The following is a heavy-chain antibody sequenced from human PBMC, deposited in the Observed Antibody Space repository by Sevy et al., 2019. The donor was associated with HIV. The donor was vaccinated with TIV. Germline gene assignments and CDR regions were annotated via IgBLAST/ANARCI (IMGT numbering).Heavy chain of an antibody. CDR2: VKKDGSER. Sequence: GESLKISCAASGFMFNDFWMSWVRQAPGKGLDGVANVKKDGSERYYADSVKGRFTISRDNAKNLLYLQMNSLTAEDTAIYYCAREWSWAYFDSWGQGTLVTVSS. J-gene: IGHJ4*02. CDR1: GFMFNDFW. V-gene: IGHV3-7*03. D-gene: IGHD3-10*01. CDR3: AREWSWAYFDS.